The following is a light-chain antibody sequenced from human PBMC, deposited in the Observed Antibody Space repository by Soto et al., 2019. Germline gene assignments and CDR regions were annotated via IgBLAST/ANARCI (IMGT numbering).Light chain of an antibody. Sequence: DIKMTQSPSTLSGSVGDRVTITCRASQTISSWLAWYQQKPGKAPKFLIYDASNLQSGVPSRFSGGGSGTDFTLTISSLQPEDFATYYCQQSYSTPRTFGQVSKVDI. V-gene: IGKV1-39*01. CDR2: DAS. CDR3: QQSYSTPRT. CDR1: QTISSW. J-gene: IGKJ1*01.